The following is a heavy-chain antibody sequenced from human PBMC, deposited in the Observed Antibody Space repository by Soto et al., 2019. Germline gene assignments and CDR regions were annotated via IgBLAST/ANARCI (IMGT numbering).Heavy chain of an antibody. J-gene: IGHJ4*02. D-gene: IGHD1-1*01. CDR2: ISSSSSYI. Sequence: PGGSLRLSCAASGFTFSSYSMNWVRQAPGKGLEWVSSISSSSSYIYYADSVKGRFTISRDNAKNSLYLQMNSLRAEDTAVYYCARDILPVERRRDTGEFDYWGKGTPVTVSS. V-gene: IGHV3-21*01. CDR1: GFTFSSYS. CDR3: ARDILPVERRRDTGEFDY.